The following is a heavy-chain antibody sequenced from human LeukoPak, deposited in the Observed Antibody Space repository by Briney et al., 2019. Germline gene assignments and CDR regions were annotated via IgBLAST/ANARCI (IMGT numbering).Heavy chain of an antibody. V-gene: IGHV3-30*18. Sequence: GGSLRLSCAASGFTFSSYGMHWVRQAPGKGLEWVAVISYDGSNKYYADSVKSRFTISRDNSKNTLYLQMNSLRAEDTAVYYCAKETTANYYYYGMDVWGQGTTVTVSS. CDR2: ISYDGSNK. D-gene: IGHD1-1*01. CDR1: GFTFSSYG. CDR3: AKETTANYYYYGMDV. J-gene: IGHJ6*02.